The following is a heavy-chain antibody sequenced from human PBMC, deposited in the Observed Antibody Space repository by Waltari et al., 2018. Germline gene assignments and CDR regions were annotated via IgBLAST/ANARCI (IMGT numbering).Heavy chain of an antibody. CDR2: ISWNRGSI. Sequence: EVQLVESGGGLVQPGRSLRLSCAASGFTFDDYAMHWVRQAPGKGLEWVSGISWNRGSIGYAESVKGRFTISRDNAKNSLYLQMNSLRAEDMALYYCAKGQYSGSYSDAFDIWGQGTMVTVSS. V-gene: IGHV3-9*03. CDR1: GFTFDDYA. D-gene: IGHD1-26*01. J-gene: IGHJ3*02. CDR3: AKGQYSGSYSDAFDI.